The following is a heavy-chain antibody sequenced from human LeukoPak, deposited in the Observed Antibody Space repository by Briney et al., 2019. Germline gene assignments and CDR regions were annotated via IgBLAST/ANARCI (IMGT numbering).Heavy chain of an antibody. D-gene: IGHD3-22*01. J-gene: IGHJ5*02. Sequence: SETLSLTCTVSGGSISSYYWSWIRQPPGKGLEWIACISYSGSTKYNPSLKSRVTISVDTSKNQLFLKLSSVTAADTAVYYCARETGFDSSGYLKWFAPWGQGTLVTVSS. CDR1: GGSISSYY. CDR3: ARETGFDSSGYLKWFAP. V-gene: IGHV4-59*01. CDR2: ISYSGST.